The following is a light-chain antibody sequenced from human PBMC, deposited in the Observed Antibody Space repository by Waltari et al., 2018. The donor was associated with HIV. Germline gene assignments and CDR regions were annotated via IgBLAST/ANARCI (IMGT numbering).Light chain of an antibody. Sequence: QSALTQPPSASGSPGQSVTISCTGTSSDIGAYNYVSWFQQHPGKAPKRMIYDVTKRPSGVPDRFAGSKSGNTASLTVSGLQAEDDADYYCASHAGSKDVFGGGTRLTVL. J-gene: IGLJ2*01. CDR1: SSDIGAYNY. CDR3: ASHAGSKDV. V-gene: IGLV2-8*01. CDR2: DVT.